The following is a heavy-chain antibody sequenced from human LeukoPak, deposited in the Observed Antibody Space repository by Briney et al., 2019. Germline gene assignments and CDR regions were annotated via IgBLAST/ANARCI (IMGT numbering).Heavy chain of an antibody. D-gene: IGHD2/OR15-2a*01. Sequence: GGSLRLSCAASGFTFSSYWMHWVRQVPGKGLVWVSHINSDGSWTSYADSVKGRFTISKDNAKNTVYLQMNSLRAEDTAVYYCVSFYETYWGRGTLVTVSS. V-gene: IGHV3-74*01. J-gene: IGHJ4*02. CDR3: VSFYETY. CDR1: GFTFSSYW. CDR2: INSDGSWT.